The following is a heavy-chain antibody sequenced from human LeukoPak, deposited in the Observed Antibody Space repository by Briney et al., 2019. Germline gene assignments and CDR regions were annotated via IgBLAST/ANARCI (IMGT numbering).Heavy chain of an antibody. CDR1: GFTVSRNY. J-gene: IGHJ4*02. CDR2: IYSGGNT. Sequence: GGSLRLSCAASGFTVSRNYMSWVRQAPGKGLEWVSIIYSGGNTYYADFVKGRFTISRDNSKNTLFLQMNSLRVEDTAVFYCARDLLLWFGELPGDSDYWGQGTLVTVSS. V-gene: IGHV3-53*01. D-gene: IGHD3-10*01. CDR3: ARDLLLWFGELPGDSDY.